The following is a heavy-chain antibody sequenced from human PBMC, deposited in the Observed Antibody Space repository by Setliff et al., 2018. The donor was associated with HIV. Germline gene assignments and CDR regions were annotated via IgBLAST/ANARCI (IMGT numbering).Heavy chain of an antibody. Sequence: SETLSLTCTVSGDSINSDYWSWIRQPAGKGLEWLGRFFPRDSPSYNPSLRSRVTMSADTSKNQFSLKLTSLTAADTAVYYCARERIDAFDIWGQGTMVTVSS. J-gene: IGHJ3*02. CDR1: GDSINSDY. D-gene: IGHD2-15*01. V-gene: IGHV4-4*07. CDR3: ARERIDAFDI. CDR2: FFPRDSP.